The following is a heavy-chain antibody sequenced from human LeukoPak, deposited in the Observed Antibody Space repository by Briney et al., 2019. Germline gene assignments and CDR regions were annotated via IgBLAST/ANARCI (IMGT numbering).Heavy chain of an antibody. J-gene: IGHJ4*02. D-gene: IGHD3-22*01. CDR3: ARGQNYYDISTPFDY. CDR1: GGSISSSSYY. CDR2: IYYSGST. V-gene: IGHV4-39*07. Sequence: SKTLSLTCTVSGGSISSSSYYWGWIHQPPGKGLEWIGSIYYSGSTYYNPSLKSRVTISVDTSKNQFSLKLSSVTAADTAVYYCARGQNYYDISTPFDYWGQGTLVTVSS.